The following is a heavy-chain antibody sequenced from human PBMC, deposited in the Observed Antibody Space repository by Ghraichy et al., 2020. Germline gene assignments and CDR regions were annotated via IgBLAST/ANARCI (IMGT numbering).Heavy chain of an antibody. J-gene: IGHJ4*02. D-gene: IGHD4-23*01. Sequence: LSLTCAASGFTFSNYWMSWVRQAPGTGLEWVANINRDGSEQYYMDSVKGRFTISRDNAKNSLYLEMNSLRAEDTAVYYCARASGYGGGGDYWGQGTLVTVSP. CDR1: GFTFSNYW. CDR3: ARASGYGGGGDY. CDR2: INRDGSEQ. V-gene: IGHV3-7*03.